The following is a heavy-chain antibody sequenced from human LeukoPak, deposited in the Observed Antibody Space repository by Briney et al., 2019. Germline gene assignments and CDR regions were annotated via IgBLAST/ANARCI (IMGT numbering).Heavy chain of an antibody. CDR2: ISGSSGST. J-gene: IGHJ4*02. CDR1: GFTFNTYA. V-gene: IGHV3-23*01. Sequence: PGGCLRLSCAASGFTFNTYAMSWVRQAPGKGLEWVSDISGSSGSTYYADSVKGRFTMSRDNSKNTLFLQMNSLRAEDTAVYYCAKALLSDPRTLDYFDYWGQGTLVTVS. D-gene: IGHD1-1*01. CDR3: AKALLSDPRTLDYFDY.